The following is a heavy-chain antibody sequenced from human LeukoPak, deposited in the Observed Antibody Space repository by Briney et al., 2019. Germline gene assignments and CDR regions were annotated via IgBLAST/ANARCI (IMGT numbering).Heavy chain of an antibody. CDR2: INPNSGGT. CDR3: ARGTMTTVTTGIGY. CDR1: GYIFTDYY. V-gene: IGHV1/OR15-1*01. Sequence: VASVKVSCKASGYIFTDYYMHWVRQAPGRELGWMGRINPNSGGTNYAQKFQGRVIMTRDTSISTAYTELSSLRSEDTATYYCARGTMTTVTTGIGYWGQGTLVTVSS. J-gene: IGHJ4*02. D-gene: IGHD4-17*01.